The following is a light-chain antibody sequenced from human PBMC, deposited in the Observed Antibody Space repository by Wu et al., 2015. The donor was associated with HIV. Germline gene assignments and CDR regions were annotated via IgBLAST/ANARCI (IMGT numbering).Light chain of an antibody. CDR1: QSVSSTN. CDR2: GAS. V-gene: IGKV3-15*01. CDR3: QQYASSPTT. Sequence: EIVMTQSPATLSVSPGERATVSCRASQSVSSTNLAWYQQKPGQAPRLLIFGASTRATGIPARFSGSGSGTEFTLTISSLQSEDFAVYYCQQYASSPTTFGPGTRLEIK. J-gene: IGKJ5*01.